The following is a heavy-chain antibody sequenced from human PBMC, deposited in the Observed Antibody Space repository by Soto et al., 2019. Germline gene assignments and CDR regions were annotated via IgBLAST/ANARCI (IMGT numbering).Heavy chain of an antibody. V-gene: IGHV3-23*01. J-gene: IGHJ4*02. Sequence: GGSLRLSCAASGFTFSSYAMSWVRQAPGKGLEWVSAISGSGGSTYYADSVKGRFTISRDNSKNTLYLQMNSLRAEDTAVYYCAKALVVVPAASYSSYAPFDYWGQGTLVTVSS. CDR3: AKALVVVPAASYSSYAPFDY. D-gene: IGHD2-2*01. CDR1: GFTFSSYA. CDR2: ISGSGGST.